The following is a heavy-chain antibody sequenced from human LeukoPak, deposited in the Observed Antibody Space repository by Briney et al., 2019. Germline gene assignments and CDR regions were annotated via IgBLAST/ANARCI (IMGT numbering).Heavy chain of an antibody. J-gene: IGHJ2*01. CDR3: ARDQYYYDSSGSHCWYFDL. CDR1: GGSISSYY. CDR2: IYYSGST. D-gene: IGHD3-22*01. V-gene: IGHV4-59*01. Sequence: TSETLSLTCTVSGGSISSYYWSWIRQPPGKGLEWIGYIYYSGSTNYNPSLKSRVTISVDTSKNQFSLKLSSVTAADTAVYYCARDQYYYDSSGSHCWYFDLWGRGTLVTVSS.